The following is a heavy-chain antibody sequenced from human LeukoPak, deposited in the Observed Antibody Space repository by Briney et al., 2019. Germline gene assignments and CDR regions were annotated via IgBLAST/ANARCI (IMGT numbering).Heavy chain of an antibody. Sequence: GGSLRLSCAASGFTFSSYWMSWVRQAPGKGLEWVANIKQDGSEKYYVDSVKGRFTISRDNVKNSLYLQMNSLRAEDTAVYYCARDQRLGDYVWGSYRYNWFDPWGQGTLVTVSS. CDR3: ARDQRLGDYVWGSYRYNWFDP. D-gene: IGHD3-16*02. CDR1: GFTFSSYW. V-gene: IGHV3-7*03. CDR2: IKQDGSEK. J-gene: IGHJ5*02.